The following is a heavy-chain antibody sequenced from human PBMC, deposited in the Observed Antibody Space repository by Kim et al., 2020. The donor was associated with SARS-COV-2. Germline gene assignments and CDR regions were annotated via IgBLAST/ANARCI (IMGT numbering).Heavy chain of an antibody. CDR2: AFDGGTA. J-gene: IGHJ5*01. CDR1: GASLSGSVYY. V-gene: IGHV4-39*01. CDR3: ARHISCGHYCSGDNWF. Sequence: SETLSRTCTVSGASLSGSVYYWGWIRQPPGGGLEWLGSAFDGGTAYYNPSLGSRVTVSLDTSQNQFSLKLSSVTAADTALYFCARHISCGHYCSGDNWF. D-gene: IGHD2-15*01.